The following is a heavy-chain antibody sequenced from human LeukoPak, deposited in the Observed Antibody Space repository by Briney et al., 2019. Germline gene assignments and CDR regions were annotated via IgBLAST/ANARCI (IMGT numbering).Heavy chain of an antibody. V-gene: IGHV1-18*01. CDR1: GYTFTSYG. Sequence: APVKVSFKASGYTFTSYGISWVRQAPGQGLEWMGWISAYDGNTNYAQKLQGRVTMTTDTSTSTAYMELRSLRSDDTAVYYCARDRGGIVESADFDYWGQGTLVTVSS. J-gene: IGHJ4*02. CDR3: ARDRGGIVESADFDY. D-gene: IGHD1-26*01. CDR2: ISAYDGNT.